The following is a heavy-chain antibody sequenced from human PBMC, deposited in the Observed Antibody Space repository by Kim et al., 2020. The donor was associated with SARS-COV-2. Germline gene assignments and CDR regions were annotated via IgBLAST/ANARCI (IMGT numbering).Heavy chain of an antibody. CDR2: ISGSGGST. Sequence: GGSLRLSCAASGFTFSSYAMSWVRQAPGKGLEWVSAISGSGGSTYYADSVKGRFTISRDNSKNTLYLQMNSLRAEDTAVYYCAKGDSIVVVPAAMLDLDYWGQGTLVTVSS. CDR1: GFTFSSYA. J-gene: IGHJ4*02. D-gene: IGHD2-2*01. CDR3: AKGDSIVVVPAAMLDLDY. V-gene: IGHV3-23*01.